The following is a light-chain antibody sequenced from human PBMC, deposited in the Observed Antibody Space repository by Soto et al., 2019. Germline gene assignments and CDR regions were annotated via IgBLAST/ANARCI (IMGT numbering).Light chain of an antibody. Sequence: EIVLTQSPATLSLSPGERATLSCRASQSVSSYLAWYQQKPGQAPRLLIYDASNRATGIPARFSGSGSGTDFTLTISSXEPEDSAVYYCQQRSNWPFIFGPGTKVDIK. J-gene: IGKJ3*01. CDR3: QQRSNWPFI. V-gene: IGKV3-11*01. CDR1: QSVSSY. CDR2: DAS.